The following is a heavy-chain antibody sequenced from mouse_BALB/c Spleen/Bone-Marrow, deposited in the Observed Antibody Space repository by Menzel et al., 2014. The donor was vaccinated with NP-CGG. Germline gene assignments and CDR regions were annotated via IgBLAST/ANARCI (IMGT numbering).Heavy chain of an antibody. CDR2: INTETGEP. Sequence: VQLQQSGPELNKSGATAKISCKASGYAFTYYSIHWVKQTPGKGLEWMACINTETGEPTYADDFKGRFDSSLETSASHDYFQINNLKNENTATYFCARRYNKIKPSNFDYWGQGTTLTVSS. D-gene: IGHD1-3*01. V-gene: IGHV9-2-1*01. J-gene: IGHJ2*01. CDR3: ARRYNKIKPSNFDY. CDR1: GYAFTYYS.